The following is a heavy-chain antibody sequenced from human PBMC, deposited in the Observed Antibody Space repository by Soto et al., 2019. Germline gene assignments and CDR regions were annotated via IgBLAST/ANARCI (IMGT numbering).Heavy chain of an antibody. CDR2: ISGIGGGT. Sequence: EVQLLESGGGLVQPGGSLRLSCAASGFTFSTYGITWVRQAPGKGLEWVSGISGIGGGTYYADSVKGRFTISRDNSKNTFYLQMKSLRAEDTAVYYCAKLVARHYFDYWGQGTLVTVSS. D-gene: IGHD2-15*01. J-gene: IGHJ4*02. V-gene: IGHV3-23*01. CDR1: GFTFSTYG. CDR3: AKLVARHYFDY.